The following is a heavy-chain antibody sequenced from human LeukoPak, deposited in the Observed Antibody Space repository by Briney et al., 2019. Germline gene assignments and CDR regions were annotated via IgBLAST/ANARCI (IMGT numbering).Heavy chain of an antibody. CDR2: INHSGST. CDR3: ARDGYDYVWGSYRLLLDY. Sequence: SETLSLTCAVYGGSFSGYYWSWIRQPPGKGLEWIGEINHSGSTNYNPSLKSRVTISVDTSKNQFSLKLSSVTAADTAVYYCARDGYDYVWGSYRLLLDYWGQGTLVTVSP. CDR1: GGSFSGYY. V-gene: IGHV4-34*01. D-gene: IGHD3-16*02. J-gene: IGHJ4*02.